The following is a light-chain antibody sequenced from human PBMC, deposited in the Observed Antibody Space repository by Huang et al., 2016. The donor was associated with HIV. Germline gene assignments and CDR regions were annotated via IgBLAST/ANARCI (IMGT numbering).Light chain of an antibody. CDR2: DAS. CDR3: QQYYTTPL. Sequence: DIQMTQSPSSRSASVGDRVTLTCRASQGISHSLAWYQQKPGKAPKLLLHDASRLESCVPSRFSGSGSGTDYTLTISSLQPEDFATDHCQQYYTTPLFGQGTKVEIK. J-gene: IGKJ1*01. CDR1: QGISHS. V-gene: IGKV1-NL1*01.